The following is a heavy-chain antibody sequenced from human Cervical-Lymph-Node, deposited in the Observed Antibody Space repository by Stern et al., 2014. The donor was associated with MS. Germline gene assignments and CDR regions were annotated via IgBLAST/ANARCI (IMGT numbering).Heavy chain of an antibody. CDR3: ARSDRLWGSFDY. V-gene: IGHV4-31*03. D-gene: IGHD3-16*01. J-gene: IGHJ4*02. CDR2: ISYIGSP. Sequence: LQLQESGPGLVKPSQTLSLTCPVSGASISNVGYYWSWLRQHPGKGLEWIAYISYIGSPYYNPSVKSRVSISADTSKNQFSLNLTSVTAADTSLYYCARSDRLWGSFDYWGQGTLVAVSS. CDR1: GASISNVGYY.